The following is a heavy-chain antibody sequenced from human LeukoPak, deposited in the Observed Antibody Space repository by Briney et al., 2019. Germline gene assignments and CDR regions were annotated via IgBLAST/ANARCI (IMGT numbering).Heavy chain of an antibody. CDR1: GYTFISHY. CDR2: TNPSGGSP. V-gene: IGHV1-46*01. J-gene: IGHJ5*02. Sequence: ASVKVSCKASGYTFISHYIHWVRQAPGQGLEWMARTNPSGGSPSYAQKFQGRVTMTRDTATSTVYMELNSLRSEDTAIYYCARGGFGLGVGGTKGLDWFDPWGQGTLVTVSS. CDR3: ARGGFGLGVGGTKGLDWFDP. D-gene: IGHD1-26*01.